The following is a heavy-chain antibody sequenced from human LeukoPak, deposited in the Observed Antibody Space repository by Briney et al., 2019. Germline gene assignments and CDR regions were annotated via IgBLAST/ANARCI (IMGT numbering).Heavy chain of an antibody. CDR3: ARSLLLSFGEFLSYFGY. V-gene: IGHV1-2*02. Sequence: ASVKLSCKASGYTFTGYYMHWVRQAPGQGLEWMGWINPNTGGTNYAQKFQGRVTMTRDTSISTAYMELSRLTSDDTAMYYCARSLLLSFGEFLSYFGYWGQGTLVTVSS. J-gene: IGHJ4*02. CDR2: INPNTGGT. CDR1: GYTFTGYY. D-gene: IGHD3-10*01.